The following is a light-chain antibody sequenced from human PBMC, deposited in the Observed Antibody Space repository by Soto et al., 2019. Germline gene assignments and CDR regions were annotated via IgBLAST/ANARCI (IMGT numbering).Light chain of an antibody. J-gene: IGKJ1*01. Sequence: EIVMTQSPATLSVSPGERATLSCRASQSVGSNLAWYQQKPGQAPRLLIYGASTRATGIPASFSSSGSGTEFTLTTSRLQYQDFAIYFCQQHNNWSPDRTFGQGIKVELK. V-gene: IGKV3-15*01. CDR3: QQHNNWSPDRT. CDR1: QSVGSN. CDR2: GAS.